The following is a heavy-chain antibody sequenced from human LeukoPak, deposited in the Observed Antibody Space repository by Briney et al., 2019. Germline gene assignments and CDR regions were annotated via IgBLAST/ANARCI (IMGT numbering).Heavy chain of an antibody. V-gene: IGHV4-34*01. Sequence: PSETLSLTCAVYGGSFSGYYWSWIRQPPGKGLEWIGEINHSGSTNYNPSLKSRVTISVDTSKNQFSLKLSSVTAADTAVYYCARVLQQLAPRGWFDPWGQGTLVTVSS. CDR1: GGSFSGYY. J-gene: IGHJ5*02. D-gene: IGHD6-13*01. CDR2: INHSGST. CDR3: ARVLQQLAPRGWFDP.